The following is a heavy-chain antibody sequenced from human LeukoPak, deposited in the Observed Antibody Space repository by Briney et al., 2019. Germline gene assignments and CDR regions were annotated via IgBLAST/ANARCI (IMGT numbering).Heavy chain of an antibody. CDR1: GFTFSSYE. D-gene: IGHD5-18*01. CDR2: ISSSGSTI. Sequence: PGGSLRLSCAASGFTFSSYEMNWVRQAPGKGLEWVSYISSSGSTIYYADSVKGRFTISRDNAKNSLYLQMNSLRAEDTAVYYCARGGPWIQLWLRAFDIWGQGTMVTVSS. V-gene: IGHV3-48*03. J-gene: IGHJ3*02. CDR3: ARGGPWIQLWLRAFDI.